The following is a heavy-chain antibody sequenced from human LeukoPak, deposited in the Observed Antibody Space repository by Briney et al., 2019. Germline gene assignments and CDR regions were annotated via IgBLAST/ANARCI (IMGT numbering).Heavy chain of an antibody. CDR1: GYSFTSYW. D-gene: IGHD3-22*01. CDR3: ARLDSSGYYYY. J-gene: IGHJ4*02. CDR2: IYSGDSDT. V-gene: IGHV5-51*01. Sequence: GESLKISCKGSGYSFTSYWIGWVRQMPGKGLEWMGIIYSGDSDTRYSPSFQGQVTISADKSISTTYVQWSSLKASDTAMYCCARLDSSGYYYYWGQGTLVTVSS.